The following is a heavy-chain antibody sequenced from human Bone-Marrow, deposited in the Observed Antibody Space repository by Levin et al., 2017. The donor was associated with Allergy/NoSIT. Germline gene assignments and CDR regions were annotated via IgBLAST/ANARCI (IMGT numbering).Heavy chain of an antibody. V-gene: IGHV1-2*06. CDR1: GYTFVHYY. D-gene: IGHD5/OR15-5a*01. CDR3: GRGVQSFDS. J-gene: IGHJ5*01. CDR2: ISTSRGET. Sequence: PGESLKISCQASGYTFVHYYIHWVRQAPEQGLEWMGRISTSRGETVYAEKFQGRISMTRDTSINTAYMELSSLMSDDTAIYYCGRGVQSFDSWGQGTLVTVS.